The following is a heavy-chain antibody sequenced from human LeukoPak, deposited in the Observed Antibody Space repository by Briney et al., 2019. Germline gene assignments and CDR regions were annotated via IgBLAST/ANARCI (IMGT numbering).Heavy chain of an antibody. D-gene: IGHD3-22*01. CDR1: GGSISNGRYY. J-gene: IGHJ4*02. CDR3: ARTSGYYRTVDY. Sequence: SDTLSLTCTVSGGSISNGRYYGSWIRQPAGEGLEWIGRIYTSGSTNYNPSLKSRVTISVDTSKNQFSLKLRSVTAADTAVYYCARTSGYYRTVDYWGQGTLVTVSS. CDR2: IYTSGST. V-gene: IGHV4-61*02.